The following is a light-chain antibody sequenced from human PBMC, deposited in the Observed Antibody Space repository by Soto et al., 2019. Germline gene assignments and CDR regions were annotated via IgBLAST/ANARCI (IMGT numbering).Light chain of an antibody. V-gene: IGKV3-15*01. CDR1: ESVVNN. J-gene: IGKJ4*01. CDR2: GAS. Sequence: EIVMTQSPATLSVSPGERATLSCRASESVVNNLAWYQQKPGQAPRLLIYGASTRATNIPARFSGSGSGTEFALTISSLQSEDFAVYYCQQYNYWPPKLTFGGGTTVEIK. CDR3: QQYNYWPPKLT.